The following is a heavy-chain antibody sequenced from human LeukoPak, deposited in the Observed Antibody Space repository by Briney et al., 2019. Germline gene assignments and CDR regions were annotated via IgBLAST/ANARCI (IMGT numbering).Heavy chain of an antibody. Sequence: KASETLSLTCAVYGGSFSGYYWSWIRQPPGKGLEWIGEINHSGSTNYNPSLKSRVTISVDTSKNQFSLKLSSVTAADTAVYYCARNRLHSSSMFDPWGQGTLVTVSS. J-gene: IGHJ5*02. CDR3: ARNRLHSSSMFDP. CDR2: INHSGST. D-gene: IGHD6-13*01. V-gene: IGHV4-34*01. CDR1: GGSFSGYY.